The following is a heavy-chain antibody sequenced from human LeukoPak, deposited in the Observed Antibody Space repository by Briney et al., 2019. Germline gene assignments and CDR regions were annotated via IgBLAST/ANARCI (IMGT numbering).Heavy chain of an antibody. CDR2: IYTSGST. CDR1: GGSISSYC. D-gene: IGHD3-3*01. J-gene: IGHJ4*02. Sequence: SETLSLTCTVSGGSISSYCWSWIRQPPGKGLEWIGYIYTSGSTNYNPSLKSRVTISVDTSKNQFSLKLSSVTAADTAVYYCARHLSSSDFCYFDYLGQGTLVTVSS. V-gene: IGHV4-4*09. CDR3: ARHLSSSDFCYFDY.